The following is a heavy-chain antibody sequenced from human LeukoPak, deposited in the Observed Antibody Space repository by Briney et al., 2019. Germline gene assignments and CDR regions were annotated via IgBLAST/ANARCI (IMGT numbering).Heavy chain of an antibody. Sequence: GGSLRLSCAASGFTFSSYEMNWVRQAPGTGLEWVSYISSSGSTIYYADSVKGRFTISRDNAKNSLYLQMNSLRAEDTAVYYCARDRMDYEADYWGQGTLVTVSS. CDR2: ISSSGSTI. V-gene: IGHV3-48*03. J-gene: IGHJ4*02. CDR1: GFTFSSYE. CDR3: ARDRMDYEADY. D-gene: IGHD4-17*01.